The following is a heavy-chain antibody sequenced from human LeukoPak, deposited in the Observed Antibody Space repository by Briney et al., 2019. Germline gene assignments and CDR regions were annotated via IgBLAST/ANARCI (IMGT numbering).Heavy chain of an antibody. Sequence: GGSLRLSCAASGFTFSSYGMHWVRQAPGKGLEWVAAISYDGSNKYYADSVKGRFTISRDNSKNTLYLQMNSLRAEDTAVYYCAKGGRYFDWLFPFQHWGQGTLVTVSS. J-gene: IGHJ1*01. CDR3: AKGGRYFDWLFPFQH. CDR1: GFTFSSYG. CDR2: ISYDGSNK. D-gene: IGHD3-9*01. V-gene: IGHV3-30*18.